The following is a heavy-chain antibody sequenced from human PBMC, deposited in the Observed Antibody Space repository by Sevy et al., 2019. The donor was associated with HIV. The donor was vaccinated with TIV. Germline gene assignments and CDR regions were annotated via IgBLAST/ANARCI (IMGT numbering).Heavy chain of an antibody. CDR1: GYTFTIYG. V-gene: IGHV1-18*01. J-gene: IGHJ5*02. CDR2: ISAYNGNT. D-gene: IGHD2-2*01. Sequence: ASVKVSCKASGYTFTIYGISWVQQAPGQGLEWMGWISAYNGNTNYTQKLQGRVTMTTDTSTSTAYMELRSLRSDDTAVYYCARDLGYCSSTSCYSWFDPWGQGTLVTVSS. CDR3: ARDLGYCSSTSCYSWFDP.